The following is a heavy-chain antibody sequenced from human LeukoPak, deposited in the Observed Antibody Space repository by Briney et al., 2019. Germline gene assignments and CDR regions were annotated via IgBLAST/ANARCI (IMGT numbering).Heavy chain of an antibody. Sequence: GGSLRLSCAASGFTFDEYAMHWVRQAPGKGLEWVSGISYGSDTIGYEDSVKGRFTISRDNAKNSLYLQMNSLRTDDTALYYCAKDRGGSSQLGDAFDVWGQGTMVSVSS. CDR3: AKDRGGSSQLGDAFDV. CDR2: ISYGSDTI. J-gene: IGHJ3*01. D-gene: IGHD2-15*01. CDR1: GFTFDEYA. V-gene: IGHV3-9*01.